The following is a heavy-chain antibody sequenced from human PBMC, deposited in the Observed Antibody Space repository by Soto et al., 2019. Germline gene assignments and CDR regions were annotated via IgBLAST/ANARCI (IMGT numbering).Heavy chain of an antibody. J-gene: IGHJ6*02. Sequence: GGSLRLSCAASGFTFSSYWMSWVRQAPGKGLEWVANIKQDGSEKYYVDSMKGRFTISRDNAKNSLYLQMNSLRAEDTAVYYCASTPVNYYGSGSYYYYYGMDVWGQGTTVTVSS. CDR1: GFTFSSYW. V-gene: IGHV3-7*01. D-gene: IGHD3-10*01. CDR3: ASTPVNYYGSGSYYYYYGMDV. CDR2: IKQDGSEK.